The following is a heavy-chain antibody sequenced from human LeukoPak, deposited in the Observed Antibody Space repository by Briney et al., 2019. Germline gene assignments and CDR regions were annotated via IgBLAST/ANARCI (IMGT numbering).Heavy chain of an antibody. CDR2: INSDGSST. CDR1: GFTFSSYW. CDR3: ARELYYYESSGYLSSYYFDH. Sequence: GGSLRLSCAASGFTFSSYWMHWVRQAPGKGLVWVSRINSDGSSTSYADSVKGRFTISRDNAKNTLYLQMHSLRAEDTAVYYCARELYYYESSGYLSSYYFDHWGQGTLVTVSS. J-gene: IGHJ4*02. D-gene: IGHD3-22*01. V-gene: IGHV3-74*01.